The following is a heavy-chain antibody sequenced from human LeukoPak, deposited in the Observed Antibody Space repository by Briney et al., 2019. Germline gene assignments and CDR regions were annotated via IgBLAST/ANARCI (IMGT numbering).Heavy chain of an antibody. V-gene: IGHV3-7*01. CDR2: IQPDGSDQ. CDR1: GFTFSDYW. Sequence: GGSLRLSCATSGFTFSDYWMTWVRQSPGRRLEWVANIQPDGSDQFYADSVKGRFIISRDNAKNSLYLQMNSLRADDTAVYYCARDGDAFHYWGQGTLVSVSS. CDR3: ARDGDAFHY. J-gene: IGHJ4*02.